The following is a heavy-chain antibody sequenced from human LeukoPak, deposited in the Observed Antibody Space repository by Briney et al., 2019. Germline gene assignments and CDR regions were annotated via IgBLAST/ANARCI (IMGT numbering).Heavy chain of an antibody. V-gene: IGHV5-51*01. J-gene: IGHJ4*02. CDR2: IYPGDSDT. CDR3: ARHSTLVAAAGQDY. CDR1: GYSFTSYW. Sequence: GESLKISCNGSGYSFTSYWIGWVREMPGKGLGWMGIIYPGDSDTRYSPSFQGQVTISADKSISTAYLQWSTLKASDTPMYYCARHSTLVAAAGQDYWGQGTLVTVSS. D-gene: IGHD6-13*01.